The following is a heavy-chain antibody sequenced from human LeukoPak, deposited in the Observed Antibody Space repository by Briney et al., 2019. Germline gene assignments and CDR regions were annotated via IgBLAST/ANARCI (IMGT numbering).Heavy chain of an antibody. Sequence: PSETLSLTCTVSGGSVSRGGYYWNWLRQHPGKSLEWIGFTSYSEGTYYNPSLMSRITISVDRSQNQFSLKMRDVTAADTAVYFCATADWESFYFDSWGQGVLVAVSS. V-gene: IGHV4-31*03. J-gene: IGHJ4*02. CDR1: GGSVSRGGYY. CDR3: ATADWESFYFDS. CDR2: TSYSEGT. D-gene: IGHD1-26*01.